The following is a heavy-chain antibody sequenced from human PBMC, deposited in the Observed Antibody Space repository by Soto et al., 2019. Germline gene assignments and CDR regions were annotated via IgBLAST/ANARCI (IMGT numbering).Heavy chain of an antibody. CDR3: ASFHTWSAYYPSPGDPFDI. CDR1: SISTYD. D-gene: IGHD3-3*01. V-gene: IGHV4-59*01. CDR2: IFNSGST. Sequence: SETLSVTCTGSISTYDCNWIRQPPGKGLEWIGYIFNSGSTNYNPSLKSRVTMSLETSKNQFSLRLSSVTAADTAVYYCASFHTWSAYYPSPGDPFDIRSRRTMVPVS. J-gene: IGHJ3*02.